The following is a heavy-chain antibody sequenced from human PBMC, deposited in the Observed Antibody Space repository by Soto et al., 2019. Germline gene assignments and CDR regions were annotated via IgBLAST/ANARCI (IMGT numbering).Heavy chain of an antibody. Sequence: GGSLRLSCAASGFTFSSYAMSWVRQAPGKGLEWVSAISGSGGSTYYADSVKGRFTISRDNSKNTLYLQMNSLRAEDTAVYYCAKDRGTAMVFSLHYYYYGMDVWGQGTTVTVSS. J-gene: IGHJ6*02. V-gene: IGHV3-23*01. CDR3: AKDRGTAMVFSLHYYYYGMDV. D-gene: IGHD5-18*01. CDR1: GFTFSSYA. CDR2: ISGSGGST.